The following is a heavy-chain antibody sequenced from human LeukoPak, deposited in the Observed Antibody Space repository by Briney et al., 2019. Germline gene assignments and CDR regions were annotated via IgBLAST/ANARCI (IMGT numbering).Heavy chain of an antibody. Sequence: GGSLRLSCAASGFTFSTYWMIWVRQTPGKGLEWVASIKQDGSETHYVDSVKGRFTISRDNTKNSLYLQMNSLRAEDTAVYYCARASSSKNVQNVNVWGQGTTVTVSS. J-gene: IGHJ6*02. D-gene: IGHD4-11*01. CDR2: IKQDGSET. V-gene: IGHV3-7*01. CDR1: GFTFSTYW. CDR3: ARASSSKNVQNVNV.